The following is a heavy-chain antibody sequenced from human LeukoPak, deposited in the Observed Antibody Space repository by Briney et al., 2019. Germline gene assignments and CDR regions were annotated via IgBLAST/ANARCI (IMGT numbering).Heavy chain of an antibody. Sequence: ASVKVSCKASGYTFTSYGISWVRQAPGQGLEWMGWISAYNGNTNYAQKLQGRVTMTEDTSTDTAYMELSSLRSEDTAVYYCATDTTGRDSMDVWGQGTTVTVSS. J-gene: IGHJ6*02. V-gene: IGHV1-18*01. CDR1: GYTFTSYG. CDR3: ATDTTGRDSMDV. CDR2: ISAYNGNT. D-gene: IGHD1-1*01.